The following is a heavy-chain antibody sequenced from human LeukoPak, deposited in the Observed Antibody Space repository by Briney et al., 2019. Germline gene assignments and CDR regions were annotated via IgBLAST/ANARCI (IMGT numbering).Heavy chain of an antibody. CDR3: AREGVAGTVDY. D-gene: IGHD6-19*01. Sequence: ASVKVSCKASGYTFTGYYVDWVRQAPGQGLEWMGWINPNNGGTNYAEKFQGRVTMTRDTSISTVYMELSSLRSDDPAAYYCAREGVAGTVDYWGQGSLVTVSS. J-gene: IGHJ4*02. CDR2: INPNNGGT. CDR1: GYTFTGYY. V-gene: IGHV1-2*02.